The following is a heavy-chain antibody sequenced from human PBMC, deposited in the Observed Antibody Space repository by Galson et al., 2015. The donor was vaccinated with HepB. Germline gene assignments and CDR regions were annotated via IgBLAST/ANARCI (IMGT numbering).Heavy chain of an antibody. V-gene: IGHV1-8*01. CDR2: MNPNSGNT. CDR1: GYTFTSYD. D-gene: IGHD3-3*01. J-gene: IGHJ2*01. CDR3: ARASFYDFWSGYYNFPRERGCFDL. Sequence: SVKVSCKASGYTFTSYDINWVRQAPGQGLEWMGWMNPNSGNTGYAQKFQGRVTMTRNTSISTAYMELSSLRSEDTAVYYCARASFYDFWSGYYNFPRERGCFDLWGRGTLVTVSS.